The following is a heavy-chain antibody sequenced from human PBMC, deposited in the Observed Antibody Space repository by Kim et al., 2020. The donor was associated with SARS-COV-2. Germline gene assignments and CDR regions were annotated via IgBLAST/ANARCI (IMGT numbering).Heavy chain of an antibody. V-gene: IGHV4-39*01. J-gene: IGHJ6*03. Sequence: SETLSLTCTVSGGSISSNDYYWDWIRQPPGKGREWIGSISYSGRTYYNPSLKSRVTISVDTSKNQISLKLRSVTAADTGVYYCARGIFGVVIIPYYYYY. CDR1: GGSISSNDYY. CDR2: ISYSGRT. D-gene: IGHD3-3*01. CDR3: ARGIFGVVIIPYYYYY.